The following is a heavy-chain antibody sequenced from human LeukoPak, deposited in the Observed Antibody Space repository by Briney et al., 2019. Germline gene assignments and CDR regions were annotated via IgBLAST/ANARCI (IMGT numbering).Heavy chain of an antibody. Sequence: SSPTLVNPTQTLTLTFTFSGFSLSTSGVGVGWIRQPPGKALQWLALIYWDDDKRFSPSLKSRLTITKDTSKSQVVLTMPNMYPVDTATYYCAHRTYAAAFFDYWGQGTLVTVSS. J-gene: IGHJ4*02. D-gene: IGHD6-13*01. V-gene: IGHV2-5*02. CDR3: AHRTYAAAFFDY. CDR2: IYWDDDK. CDR1: GFSLSTSGVG.